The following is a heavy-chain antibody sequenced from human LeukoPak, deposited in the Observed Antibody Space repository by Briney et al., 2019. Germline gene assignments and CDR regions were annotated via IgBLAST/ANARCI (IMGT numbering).Heavy chain of an antibody. V-gene: IGHV4-39*01. D-gene: IGHD1-26*01. CDR1: GGSISSNGYY. CDR2: FYYTGST. CDR3: ARRSGTYHAFDI. J-gene: IGHJ3*02. Sequence: SETLSLTCTVSGGSISSNGYYWGWIRQPPGKGLEWIGSFYYTGSTFYSPSLKSRVTISVDTPKNQFSLKLSSVTAADTAVYYCARRSGTYHAFDIWGQGTMVTVSS.